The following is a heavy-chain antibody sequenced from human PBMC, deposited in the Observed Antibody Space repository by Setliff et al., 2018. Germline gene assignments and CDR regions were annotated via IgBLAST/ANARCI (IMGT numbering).Heavy chain of an antibody. Sequence: GGSLRLSCAASGFTFSSYAMHWVRQAPGKGLEWVSGINWSGEIIGYADSVKGRFTFSRDNAKNSLFLQMNSLTVDDTALYYCVRDISSASGILDFWGQGTLVTVSS. CDR2: INWSGEII. J-gene: IGHJ4*02. CDR1: GFTFSSYA. CDR3: VRDISSASGILDF. D-gene: IGHD3-3*01. V-gene: IGHV3-9*01.